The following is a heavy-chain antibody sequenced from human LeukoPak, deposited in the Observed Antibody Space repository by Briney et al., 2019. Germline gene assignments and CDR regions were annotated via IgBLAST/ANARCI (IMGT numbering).Heavy chain of an antibody. J-gene: IGHJ4*02. CDR3: ARDLDGYNPN. CDR1: GGSISSYY. CDR2: IYHSGST. Sequence: SETLSLTCTVSGGSISSYYWSWIRQPPGKGLEWIGYIYHSGSTNYNPSLKSRVTISVDTSKNQFSLKLSSVTAADTAVYYCARDLDGYNPNWGQGTLVTVSS. V-gene: IGHV4-59*01. D-gene: IGHD5-24*01.